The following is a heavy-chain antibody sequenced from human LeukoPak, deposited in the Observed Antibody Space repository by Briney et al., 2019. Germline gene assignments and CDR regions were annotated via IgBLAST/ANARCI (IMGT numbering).Heavy chain of an antibody. CDR1: GYTFYYYG. Sequence: EASEKVSCKASGYTFYYYGISWVRQAPGQGLEWMGWVSAYNGNTNYAQKLQGRVTMTTDTSTSTAYMELRSLRSDDTAVYYCVREENWFDPWGQGTLVTVSS. V-gene: IGHV1-18*01. J-gene: IGHJ5*02. CDR2: VSAYNGNT. CDR3: VREENWFDP.